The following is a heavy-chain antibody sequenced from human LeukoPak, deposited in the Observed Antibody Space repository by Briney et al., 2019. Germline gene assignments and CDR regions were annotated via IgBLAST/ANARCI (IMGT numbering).Heavy chain of an antibody. D-gene: IGHD3-10*01. J-gene: IGHJ6*03. Sequence: PGGSWGPSCEGPGLTLSTHGITWFGKAPGKGLSWASGIGGSGIGHSTHYADSVKGRFTISRDNAKNTLYLQMNSLRAEDTAVYYCARGGSNYYGSGSSYYYYMDVWGKGTTVTISS. CDR1: GLTLSTHG. CDR3: ARGGSNYYGSGSSYYYYMDV. V-gene: IGHV3-23*01. CDR2: IGGSGIGHST.